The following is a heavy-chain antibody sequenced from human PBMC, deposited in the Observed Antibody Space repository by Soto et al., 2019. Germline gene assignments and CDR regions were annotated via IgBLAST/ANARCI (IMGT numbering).Heavy chain of an antibody. J-gene: IGHJ5*02. CDR2: MNPNSGNT. Sequence: QVQLVQSGAEVKKPGASVKVSCKASGYTFTSYDINWVRQATGQGLEWMGWMNPNSGNTGYAQKFQGRVTMTRHTSSSTAYMELSSLRSEDTAVYYCARGSGIYDYIWGSYRYTYWFDPWGQGTLVTVSS. V-gene: IGHV1-8*01. CDR1: GYTFTSYD. CDR3: ARGSGIYDYIWGSYRYTYWFDP. D-gene: IGHD3-16*02.